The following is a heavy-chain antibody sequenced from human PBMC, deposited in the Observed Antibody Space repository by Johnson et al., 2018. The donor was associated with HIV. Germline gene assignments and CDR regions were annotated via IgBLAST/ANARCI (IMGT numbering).Heavy chain of an antibody. Sequence: QVLLVESGGGVVQPGRSLRLSCAASGFTFSNSAMHWVRQAPGKGLEWVAVISYDGSNKYYADSVKGRFTISRDNSKNTLYLQMNSLRSEDTAVYYCMSRRGSPGARDAFDIWGQGTMVTVSS. CDR2: ISYDGSNK. V-gene: IGHV3-30*04. D-gene: IGHD5-24*01. CDR3: MSRRGSPGARDAFDI. CDR1: GFTFSNSA. J-gene: IGHJ3*02.